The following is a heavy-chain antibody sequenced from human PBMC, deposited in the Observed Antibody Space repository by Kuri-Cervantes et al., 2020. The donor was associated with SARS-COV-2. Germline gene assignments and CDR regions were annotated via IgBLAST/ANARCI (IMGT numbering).Heavy chain of an antibody. CDR3: AKDAGLEQLDFYYYGMDF. J-gene: IGHJ6*02. Sequence: GESLKISCAASGFTFSSYSMNWVRQAPGKGLEWVSSISSSSSYIYYADSVKGRFTISRDNSKNTQYLQMNSLRPEDTAVYYCAKDAGLEQLDFYYYGMDFWGQGTTVTVSS. CDR1: GFTFSSYS. D-gene: IGHD6-6*01. CDR2: ISSSSSYI. V-gene: IGHV3-21*01.